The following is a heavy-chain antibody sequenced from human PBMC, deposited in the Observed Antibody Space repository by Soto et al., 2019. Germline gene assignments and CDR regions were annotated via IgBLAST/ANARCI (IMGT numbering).Heavy chain of an antibody. CDR3: AKDLGPLKLLNYVFYGLDV. V-gene: IGHV3-53*01. Sequence: HPGGSLRLSCNASGFTVSSSYMSWVRQAPGMGLEWVAVIESGGTAHYADSVKGRFTISRDNPNNIIYLQLHTLRAEDTAVYYCAKDLGPLKLLNYVFYGLDVWGHGTTVTV. J-gene: IGHJ6*02. D-gene: IGHD2-21*02. CDR2: IESGGTA. CDR1: GFTVSSSY.